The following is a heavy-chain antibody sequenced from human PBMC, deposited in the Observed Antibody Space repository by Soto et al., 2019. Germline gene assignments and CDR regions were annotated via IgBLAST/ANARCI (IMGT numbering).Heavy chain of an antibody. V-gene: IGHV3-30*10. Sequence: QPVGSLRLSCTASGFTLSSYAMHWVRQAPDKGLEWVAVMSRDDSHTYYTDSVRGRFTISRDSSKNTLYLQMNDVGPDDTATYFCARWYYYDTSRYFDYWGQGA. CDR2: MSRDDSHT. J-gene: IGHJ4*02. CDR3: ARWYYYDTSRYFDY. CDR1: GFTLSSYA. D-gene: IGHD3-22*01.